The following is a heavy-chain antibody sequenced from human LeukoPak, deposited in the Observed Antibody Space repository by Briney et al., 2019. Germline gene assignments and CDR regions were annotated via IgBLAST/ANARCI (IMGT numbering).Heavy chain of an antibody. Sequence: SETLSLTCAVYGGSFSGYYWSWIRQPPGKGLEWIGEINHSGSTNYNPSLKSRVTISVDTSKNQFSLKLSSVTAADTAVYYCARGRLPLIHIGWFDPWGQGTLVTVSS. J-gene: IGHJ5*02. CDR1: GGSFSGYY. V-gene: IGHV4-34*01. CDR2: INHSGST. CDR3: ARGRLPLIHIGWFDP. D-gene: IGHD5-12*01.